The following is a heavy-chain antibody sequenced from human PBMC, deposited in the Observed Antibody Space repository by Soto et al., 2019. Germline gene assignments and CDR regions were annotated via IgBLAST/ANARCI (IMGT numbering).Heavy chain of an antibody. V-gene: IGHV4-31*03. CDR2: IYYSGTA. CDR3: ATPSPSRLEGVVVTAIPLDY. CDR1: GGSISTGGYY. Sequence: PSETLSLTCTVSGGSISTGGYYWSWIRQLPGKGLECIGYIYYSGTAYYNPSLKSRVTISVDTSRSQFSLKLSSVTAADTAVYYCATPSPSRLEGVVVTAIPLDYWGQGTLVTVSS. J-gene: IGHJ4*02. D-gene: IGHD2-21*02.